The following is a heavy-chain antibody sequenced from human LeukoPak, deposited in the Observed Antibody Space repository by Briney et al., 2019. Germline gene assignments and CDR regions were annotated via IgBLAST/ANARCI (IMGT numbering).Heavy chain of an antibody. V-gene: IGHV3-23*01. Sequence: GGSLRLSCAASGFTFSSYAMSWVRQAPGKGLEWVSSVGAGAGATYYGDSVKGQFTISRDNSKNTLYLQMNSLRVEDTAVYYCARRLEGVLGGPYDNWGQGIQVTVSS. CDR1: GFTFSSYA. CDR2: VGAGAGAT. J-gene: IGHJ4*02. D-gene: IGHD2-15*01. CDR3: ARRLEGVLGGPYDN.